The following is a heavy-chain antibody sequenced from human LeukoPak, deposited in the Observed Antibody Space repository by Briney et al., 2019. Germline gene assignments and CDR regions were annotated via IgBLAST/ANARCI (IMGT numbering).Heavy chain of an antibody. J-gene: IGHJ5*02. Sequence: SETLSLTCNVSGYFISSGYYWGWIRQPPGKGLEWIGSIYHSGSTYYNPSLKSRVTMSIDTSKNQFSLKLISVTAADTAVYYCARDGRWFDPWGQGTLVTVSS. V-gene: IGHV4-38-2*02. CDR2: IYHSGST. D-gene: IGHD1-14*01. CDR1: GYFISSGYY. CDR3: ARDGRWFDP.